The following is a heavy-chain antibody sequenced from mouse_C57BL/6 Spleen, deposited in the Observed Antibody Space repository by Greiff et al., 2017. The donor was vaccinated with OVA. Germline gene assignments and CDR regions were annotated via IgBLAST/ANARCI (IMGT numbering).Heavy chain of an antibody. V-gene: IGHV5-16*01. Sequence: EVQLVESEGGLVQPGSSMKLSCTASGFTFSDYYMAWVRQVPEKGLEWVANINYDGSSTYYLDSLKSRFIISRDNAKNSLYLQMSSLKSEDTATYYCARDGGYRYAMDYWGQGTSVTVSS. CDR1: GFTFSDYY. CDR3: ARDGGYRYAMDY. J-gene: IGHJ4*01. D-gene: IGHD2-2*01. CDR2: INYDGSST.